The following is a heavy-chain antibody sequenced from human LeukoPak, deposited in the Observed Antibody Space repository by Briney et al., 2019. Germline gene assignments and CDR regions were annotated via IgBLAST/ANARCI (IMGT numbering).Heavy chain of an antibody. CDR2: IYHSGST. Sequence: SETLSLTCAVSGGSISSGGYSWRWIRQPPGKGLEWIGHIYHSGSTYYNPSLKSRVTISVDRSKNQFSLKLSSVTAADTAVYYCARVERTYYGSGSYSWFDPWGQGTLVTVSS. CDR1: GGSISSGGYS. D-gene: IGHD3-10*01. V-gene: IGHV4-30-2*01. CDR3: ARVERTYYGSGSYSWFDP. J-gene: IGHJ5*02.